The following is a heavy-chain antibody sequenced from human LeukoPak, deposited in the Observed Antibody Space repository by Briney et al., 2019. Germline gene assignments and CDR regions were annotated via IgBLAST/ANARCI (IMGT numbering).Heavy chain of an antibody. J-gene: IGHJ4*02. CDR1: GGSISGYY. CDR3: ARTSYCSGGSCLDY. D-gene: IGHD2-15*01. Sequence: SETLSLTCTVSGGSISGYYWSWLRQPPGKGLEWMGYISHSGSTNYNPALKSRVTVSVDTSKNQFSLKLSSVTAADTAVYYCARTSYCSGGSCLDYWGQGTLVTVSA. V-gene: IGHV4-59*08. CDR2: ISHSGST.